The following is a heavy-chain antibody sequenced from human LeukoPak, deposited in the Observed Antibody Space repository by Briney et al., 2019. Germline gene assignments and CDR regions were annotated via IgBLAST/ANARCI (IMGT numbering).Heavy chain of an antibody. J-gene: IGHJ4*02. D-gene: IGHD6-19*01. Sequence: EXXSLTCTVSGGSISIFYWSWIRQXPGKGLEWIGYISDTGSTNYNPSLKSRVAISLDTSRNQFSLNLSSVTAADTAVYFCARYSGGWPYYFDYWGQGTLVTVSS. V-gene: IGHV4-59*08. CDR3: ARYSGGWPYYFDY. CDR2: ISDTGST. CDR1: GGSISIFY.